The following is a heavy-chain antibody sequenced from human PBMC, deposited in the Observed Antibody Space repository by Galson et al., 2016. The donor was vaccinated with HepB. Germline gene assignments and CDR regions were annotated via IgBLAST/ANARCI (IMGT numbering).Heavy chain of an antibody. CDR3: ARPSSGWANDAFDI. CDR2: IIPLLGLT. J-gene: IGHJ3*02. Sequence: SCKASGGTFTTYPITWVRQAPGQGPECLGRIIPLLGLTKSAQKFQGRLTITADKSTSTTYMELTSLRSEDTAVYYCARPSSGWANDAFDIWGQGTMVTVSS. CDR1: GGTFTTYP. V-gene: IGHV1-69*02. D-gene: IGHD6-19*01.